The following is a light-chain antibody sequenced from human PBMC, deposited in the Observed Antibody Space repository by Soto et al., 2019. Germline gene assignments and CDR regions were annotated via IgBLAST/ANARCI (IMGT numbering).Light chain of an antibody. CDR1: QSVSNNY. CDR2: GAS. CDR3: QQRSNWPPIT. Sequence: EIVLTQSPGTLSLSPGERATLSCRSSQSVSNNYLAWYQQKPGQAPRLLIYGASARALGIPDRFSGSGSGTEFSFTISSLEPEDFAVYYCQQRSNWPPITFGQGTRLEIK. J-gene: IGKJ5*01. V-gene: IGKV3D-20*02.